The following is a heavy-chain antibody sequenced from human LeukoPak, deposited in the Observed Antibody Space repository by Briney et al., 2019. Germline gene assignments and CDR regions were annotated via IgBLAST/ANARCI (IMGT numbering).Heavy chain of an antibody. J-gene: IGHJ4*02. CDR3: ARGRGSSWYFDY. CDR1: GYGFTSYW. V-gene: IGHV5-51*01. CDR2: IYPGDSDT. D-gene: IGHD6-13*01. Sequence: GESLQISCKGSGYGFTSYWIGWVRRLPGKGREGRGSIYPGDSDTRYSPSFQGQVTISADKSITTAYLQCSSLKASDTAMYYCARGRGSSWYFDYWGQGTLVTVSS.